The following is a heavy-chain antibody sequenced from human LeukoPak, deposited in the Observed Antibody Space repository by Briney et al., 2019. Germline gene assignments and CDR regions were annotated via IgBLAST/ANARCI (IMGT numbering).Heavy chain of an antibody. J-gene: IGHJ3*02. CDR1: GGSISSYY. CDR3: ARVGLELPSAFDI. V-gene: IGHV4-59*01. CDR2: ICYSGST. Sequence: SEPLSLTCTVSGGSISSYYGSWIRHPPGEGLEWIGYICYSGSTDYNPSLKSRVTISVDTYKNQFSLKLSSVTAADTAVYYCARVGLELPSAFDIWGQGTMVTVSS. D-gene: IGHD1-7*01.